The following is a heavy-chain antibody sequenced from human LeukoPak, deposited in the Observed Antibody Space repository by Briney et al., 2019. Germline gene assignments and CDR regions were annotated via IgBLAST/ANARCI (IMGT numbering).Heavy chain of an antibody. CDR2: INPSGGST. CDR1: GGTFSSYA. J-gene: IGHJ4*02. CDR3: ARVVGYYDSSGLYYFDY. V-gene: IGHV1-46*03. Sequence: ASVKVSXKASGGTFSSYAISWVRQAPGQGLEWMGIINPSGGSTSYAQKFQGRVTMTRDTSTSTVYMELSSLRSEDTAVYYCARVVGYYDSSGLYYFDYWGQGTLVTVSS. D-gene: IGHD3-22*01.